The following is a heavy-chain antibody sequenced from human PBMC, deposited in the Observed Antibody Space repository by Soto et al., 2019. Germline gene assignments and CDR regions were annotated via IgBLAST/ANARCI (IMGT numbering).Heavy chain of an antibody. CDR2: IYYKGTT. CDR3: ARQQGSGRWTFDL. V-gene: IGHV4-39*01. CDR1: GDSVTSGNFF. J-gene: IGHJ3*01. D-gene: IGHD3-10*01. Sequence: QLQLQESGPGLLKPSETLSLTCTVSGDSVTSGNFFWGWIRQSPGKGLEWIGTIYYKGTTYYNPSLRGRLXXSXDMXKNHFSLKLSSVTAADTAVYSCARQQGSGRWTFDLWGQGTMVSVSS.